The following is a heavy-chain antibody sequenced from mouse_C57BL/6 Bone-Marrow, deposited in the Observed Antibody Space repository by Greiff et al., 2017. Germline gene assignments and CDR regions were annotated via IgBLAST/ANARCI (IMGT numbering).Heavy chain of an antibody. CDR3: KSYGGLNGNYVPSFAY. D-gene: IGHD2-1*01. CDR1: GYTFTSYW. V-gene: IGHV1-5*01. CDR2: IYPGNSDT. Sequence: VQLQQSGTVLARPGASVKMSCKTSGYTFTSYWMHWVKQRPGQGLEWIGAIYPGNSDTSYNQTFKGKAKLTAVTSASTAYMELSSLRNEDSAVYYCKSYGGLNGNYVPSFAYWGQGTLVTVSA. J-gene: IGHJ3*01.